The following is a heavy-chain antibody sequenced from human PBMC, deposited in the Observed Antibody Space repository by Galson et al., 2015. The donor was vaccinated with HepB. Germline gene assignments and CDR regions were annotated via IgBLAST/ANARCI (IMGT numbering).Heavy chain of an antibody. CDR1: GGSISSGSYY. CDR3: ARGKYSSGWPLYYYMDV. CDR2: IYTSGST. V-gene: IGHV4-61*02. J-gene: IGHJ6*03. Sequence: QVQLQESGPGLVKPSETLSLTCTVSGGSISSGSYYWSWIRQPAGKGLEWIGRIYTSGSTNYNPSLKSRVTMSVDTSKNQFSLKLSSVTAADTAVYYCARGKYSSGWPLYYYMDVWGKGTTVTVSS. D-gene: IGHD6-19*01.